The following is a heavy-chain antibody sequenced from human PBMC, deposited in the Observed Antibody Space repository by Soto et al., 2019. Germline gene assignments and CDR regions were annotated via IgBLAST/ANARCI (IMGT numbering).Heavy chain of an antibody. CDR2: IIAMSGTV. CDR1: GGTFSDYV. CDR3: AREAGYNWFDP. V-gene: IGHV1-69*01. J-gene: IGHJ5*02. Sequence: QVQLVQSGSEVKRPGSSVRVSCKAVGGTFSDYVISWVRQAPGQGLEWMGEIIAMSGTVNNAQKFQDRVTITADESTSTAYMELSSLRSEDTAIYYCAREAGYNWFDPWGQGTLVTVSS. D-gene: IGHD6-13*01.